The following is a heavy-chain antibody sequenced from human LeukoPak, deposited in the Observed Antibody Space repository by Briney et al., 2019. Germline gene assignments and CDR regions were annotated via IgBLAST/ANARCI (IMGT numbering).Heavy chain of an antibody. D-gene: IGHD6-19*01. CDR2: INHSGST. CDR3: ATREVGSSGWYGMYFDY. CDR1: GGSISPYY. V-gene: IGHV4-34*01. J-gene: IGHJ4*02. Sequence: PSETLSLTCSVSGGSISPYYWSWIRQPPGKGLEWIGEINHSGSTNYNPSLKSRVTISVDTSKNQFSLKLSSVTAADTAVYYCATREVGSSGWYGMYFDYWGQGTLVTVSS.